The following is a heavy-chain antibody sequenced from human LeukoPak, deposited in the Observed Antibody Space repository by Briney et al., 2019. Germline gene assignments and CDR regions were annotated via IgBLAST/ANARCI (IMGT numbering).Heavy chain of an antibody. CDR2: ISAYNGNT. CDR3: ARRVGLNYYDGSGYPDY. CDR1: GYTFTSYG. J-gene: IGHJ4*02. V-gene: IGHV1-18*01. D-gene: IGHD3-22*01. Sequence: ASVKVSCKASGYTFTSYGISWVRQAPGQGLEWMGWISAYNGNTNYAQKLQGRVTMTTDTSTSTAYMELRSLRSDDTAVYYCARRVGLNYYDGSGYPDYWGQGTLVTVSS.